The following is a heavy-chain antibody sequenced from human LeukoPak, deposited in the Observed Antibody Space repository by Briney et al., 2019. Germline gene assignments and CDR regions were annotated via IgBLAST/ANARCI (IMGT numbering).Heavy chain of an antibody. V-gene: IGHV1-46*01. Sequence: GASVKVPCKASGYTFTSYYMHWVRQAPGQGLEWMGIINPSGGSTSYAQKFQGRVTMTRDTSTSTVYMELSSLRSEDTAVYYCAREQWLVLSHYYYYYGMDVRGQGTTVTVSS. CDR1: GYTFTSYY. CDR2: INPSGGST. J-gene: IGHJ6*02. CDR3: AREQWLVLSHYYYYYGMDV. D-gene: IGHD6-19*01.